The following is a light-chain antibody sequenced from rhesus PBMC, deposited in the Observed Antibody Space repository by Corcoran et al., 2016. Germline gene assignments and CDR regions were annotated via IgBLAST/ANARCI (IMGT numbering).Light chain of an antibody. CDR1: SSDIGGYNY. CDR3: SSYAGSNTYI. V-gene: IGLV2-32*02. Sequence: QAALTQPRSVSGSPGQSVTISCTGTSSDIGGYNYVSWYQQHPGTAPKLMIYEVNKRPSGVSDRFSGSKSGNTASLTISGLQAEDEAEYYCSSYAGSNTYIVGTGTRLTV. CDR2: EVN. J-gene: IGLJ1*01.